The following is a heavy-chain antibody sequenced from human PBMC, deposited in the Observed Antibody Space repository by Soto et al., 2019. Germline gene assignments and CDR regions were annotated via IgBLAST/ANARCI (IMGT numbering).Heavy chain of an antibody. J-gene: IGHJ4*02. CDR2: IYPDGST. D-gene: IGHD1-7*01. CDR3: ARAPSWNYDF. Sequence: SGTLSLTCTVAGGSIGCYFWNWIRQPTGKGLEWIGYIYPDGSTNYNPSLRSRVTISVDRSKNQFSLNLRSVTAADTAVYYCARAPSWNYDFWGQGSLVTVS. V-gene: IGHV4-59*01. CDR1: GGSIGCYF.